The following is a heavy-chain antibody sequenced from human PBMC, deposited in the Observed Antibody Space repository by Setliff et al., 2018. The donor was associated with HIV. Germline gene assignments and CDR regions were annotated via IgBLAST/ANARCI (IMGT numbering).Heavy chain of an antibody. CDR3: ARGSRQLTIFGVVFKTNYYFMDV. J-gene: IGHJ6*03. V-gene: IGHV4-61*08. D-gene: IGHD3-3*01. CDR2: INHSGDT. Sequence: SETLSLTCTVSGGSVSSSDYYWNWIRQPPGKGLEWIGEINHSGDTNYNPSLKSRVTISVDTSKNQFSLTLNSVTAADTAVYYCARGSRQLTIFGVVFKTNYYFMDVWGKGTAVTVSS. CDR1: GGSVSSSDYY.